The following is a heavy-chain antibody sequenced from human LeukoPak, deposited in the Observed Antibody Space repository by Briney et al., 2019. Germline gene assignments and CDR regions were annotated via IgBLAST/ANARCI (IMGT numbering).Heavy chain of an antibody. Sequence: ASVKVSCKASGYTFTSYGISWVRQAPGQGLEWMGWISAYNGNTNYAQKLQGRVTMTTDTSTSTAYIELRSLRSDDTAVYYCARRIYYDSSGSVNNWFDPWGQGTLVTVSS. J-gene: IGHJ5*02. CDR2: ISAYNGNT. CDR1: GYTFTSYG. V-gene: IGHV1-18*01. D-gene: IGHD3-22*01. CDR3: ARRIYYDSSGSVNNWFDP.